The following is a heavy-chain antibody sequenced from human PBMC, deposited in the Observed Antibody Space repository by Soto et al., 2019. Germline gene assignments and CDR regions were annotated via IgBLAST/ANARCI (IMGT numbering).Heavy chain of an antibody. D-gene: IGHD1-1*01. V-gene: IGHV1-46*01. J-gene: IGHJ4*02. Sequence: ASVKVSCKASGYTFTSYYIHWVRQAPGQGLEWMGIINPSGGSSNYAQKFQGRVTMTRDTSTSTFYMDLSSLRSEDTAVYYCAREAGYNWNRNQFDYWGQGTLVTVSS. CDR3: AREAGYNWNRNQFDY. CDR1: GYTFTSYY. CDR2: INPSGGSS.